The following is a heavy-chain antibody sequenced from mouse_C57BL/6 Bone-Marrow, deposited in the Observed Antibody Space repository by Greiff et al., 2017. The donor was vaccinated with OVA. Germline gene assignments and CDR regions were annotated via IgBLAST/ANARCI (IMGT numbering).Heavy chain of an antibody. CDR1: GYTFTDYY. Sequence: VQLQQSGAELVRPGASVKLSCKASGYTFTDYYINWVKQRPGQGLEWIARIYPGSGNTYYNEKFKGKATLTAEKSSSTAYMQLSSLTSEDSAVYFCARGGGPWFAYWGQGTLVTVSA. CDR3: ARGGGPWFAY. J-gene: IGHJ3*01. V-gene: IGHV1-76*01. CDR2: IYPGSGNT.